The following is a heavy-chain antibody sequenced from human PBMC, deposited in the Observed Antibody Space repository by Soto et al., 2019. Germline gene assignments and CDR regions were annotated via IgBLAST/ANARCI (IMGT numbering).Heavy chain of an antibody. CDR1: GGSINTFY. V-gene: IGHV4-4*07. J-gene: IGHJ4*02. CDR2: IFSSGST. D-gene: IGHD5-12*01. Sequence: SETLSLTCTVSGGSINTFYWSWARQPAGKGLEWIGRIFSSGSTSFNPSLESRVAMSVDTSKNHFSLNLSSVTAADMAVYYCAREGSYSAYNFAHGIQLWSFDFWGQGALVTVSS. CDR3: AREGSYSAYNFAHGIQLWSFDF.